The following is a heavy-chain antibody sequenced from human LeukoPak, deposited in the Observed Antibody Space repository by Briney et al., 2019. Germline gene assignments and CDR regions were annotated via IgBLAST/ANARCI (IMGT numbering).Heavy chain of an antibody. J-gene: IGHJ4*02. V-gene: IGHV3-11*06. CDR3: ARDHTENGQDFDY. CDR1: GFTFSDYY. CDR2: ISSSSSYI. D-gene: IGHD2-2*02. Sequence: GGSLRLSCAASGFTFSDYYMSWIRQAPGKGLEWVSSISSSSSYIYYADSVKGRFTISRDNAKNSLYLQMNSLRAEDTAVYYCARDHTENGQDFDYWGQGTLVTVSS.